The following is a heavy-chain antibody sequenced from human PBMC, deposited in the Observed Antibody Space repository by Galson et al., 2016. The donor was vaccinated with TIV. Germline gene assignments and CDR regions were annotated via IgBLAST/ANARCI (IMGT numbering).Heavy chain of an antibody. V-gene: IGHV1-69*13. D-gene: IGHD5-18*01. J-gene: IGHJ6*02. CDR1: GGTFSSFV. Sequence: SVKVSCKASGGTFSSFVVTWVRQAPGQGLEWMGGIIPLFGEAHYAQKFQGRVTISADESTSTVYMELRSLRSGDTAAYYCAKCRNTAMDTYYYYYGLDVWGQGTTVTVSS. CDR2: IIPLFGEA. CDR3: AKCRNTAMDTYYYYYGLDV.